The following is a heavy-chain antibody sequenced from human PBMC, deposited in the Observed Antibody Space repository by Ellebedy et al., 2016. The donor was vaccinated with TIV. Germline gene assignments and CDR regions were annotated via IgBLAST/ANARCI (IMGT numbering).Heavy chain of an antibody. CDR1: GFSFSSSS. Sequence: GESLKISCAASGFSFSSSSMNWVRQAPGKGLEWVSSITRNSDYIYYADSVKGRFTISRDNAKNSLYLQMNSLRAEDTAVYYCAKHIATPGTYYYYHYGMDVWGQGTTVTVSS. J-gene: IGHJ6*02. CDR2: ITRNSDYI. CDR3: AKHIATPGTYYYYHYGMDV. D-gene: IGHD6-13*01. V-gene: IGHV3-21*06.